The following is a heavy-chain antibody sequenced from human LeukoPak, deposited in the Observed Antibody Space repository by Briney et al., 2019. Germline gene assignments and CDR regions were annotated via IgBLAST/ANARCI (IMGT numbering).Heavy chain of an antibody. D-gene: IGHD1-26*01. CDR3: VRDTGGSGSYPDY. CDR1: GFTFSNYW. V-gene: IGHV3-7*01. J-gene: IGHJ4*02. Sequence: GGTLRLSCAASGFTFSNYWMTWVRQAPGKGLEWVANIKQDGSERYYVDSVRGRFTISRDNAKNSVYLQVNSLRVEDTAMYYCVRDTGGSGSYPDYWGQGVLVTVSS. CDR2: IKQDGSER.